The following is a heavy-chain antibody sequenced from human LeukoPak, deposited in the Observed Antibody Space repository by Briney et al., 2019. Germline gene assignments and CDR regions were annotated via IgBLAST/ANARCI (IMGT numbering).Heavy chain of an antibody. CDR1: GYTFNSYD. CDR3: ARVLRYDFWSAYYFDY. CDR2: ISTYNGNT. J-gene: IGHJ4*02. V-gene: IGHV1-18*01. D-gene: IGHD3-3*01. Sequence: GASVKVSCKASGYTFNSYDISWVRQAPGQGLEWMAWISTYNGNTNYAQKVQGRATMTTATSTSTAYVELRSLRSDDTAVYYCARVLRYDFWSAYYFDYWGQGTLVTVSS.